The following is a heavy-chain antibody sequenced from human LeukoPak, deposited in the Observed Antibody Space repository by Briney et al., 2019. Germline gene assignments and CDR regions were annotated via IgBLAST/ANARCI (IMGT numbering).Heavy chain of an antibody. CDR1: GGSISSHY. D-gene: IGHD3-10*01. CDR3: AKDGSWDYLNWFDP. Sequence: SETLSLTCSVSGGSISSHYWNWIRQPPGKGLEWIGHIYNGGRTNYNPSLKSRVTISVDTSKNQFSLKLSSVTAADTAVYYCAKDGSWDYLNWFDPWGQGTLVTVSS. J-gene: IGHJ5*02. V-gene: IGHV4-59*11. CDR2: IYNGGRT.